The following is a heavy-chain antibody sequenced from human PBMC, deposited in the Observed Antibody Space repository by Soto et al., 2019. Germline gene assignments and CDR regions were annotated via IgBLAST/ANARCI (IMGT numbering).Heavy chain of an antibody. J-gene: IGHJ4*02. Sequence: QVQLVQSGAEVKKPGASVKVSCKASGYTFTTYDISWVRQAPGQGLEWMGWISGYNGSTNYAQKRQGRVTMTTDTSTSTAYMELRSLRSDDTAVYDCANTMVRGVQVHYFDYWGQGTLVTASS. CDR1: GYTFTTYD. D-gene: IGHD3-10*01. V-gene: IGHV1-18*01. CDR3: ANTMVRGVQVHYFDY. CDR2: ISGYNGST.